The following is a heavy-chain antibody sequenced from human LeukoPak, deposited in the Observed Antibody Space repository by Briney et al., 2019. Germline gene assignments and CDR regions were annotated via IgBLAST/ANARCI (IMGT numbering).Heavy chain of an antibody. J-gene: IGHJ3*02. Sequence: GGSLRLSCAASGFTVSTNYMSWVRQASGKGLEWVSVIDSDGRTYYADSVKGRFTISRDNSKNTLYLQMNSLRAEDTAVYYCARDSGRFDVFDIWGQGTMVTVS. D-gene: IGHD3-10*01. V-gene: IGHV3-53*01. CDR1: GFTVSTNY. CDR2: IDSDGRT. CDR3: ARDSGRFDVFDI.